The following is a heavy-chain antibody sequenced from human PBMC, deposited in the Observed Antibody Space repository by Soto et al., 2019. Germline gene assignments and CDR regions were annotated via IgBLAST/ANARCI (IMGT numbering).Heavy chain of an antibody. CDR2: IIPISDTT. V-gene: IGHV1-69*13. J-gene: IGHJ6*02. CDR3: ARSQGSSTSLEIYYSYYYGMDV. D-gene: IGHD2-2*01. CDR1: GGTFSSYA. Sequence: SVKVSCKASGGTFSSYAISWVRQAPGQGLEWMGGIIPISDTTNYAQKFQGRVTITADESTSTAYMELSSLRSEDTAVYYCARSQGSSTSLEIYYSYYYGMDVWGQGTTVTVSS.